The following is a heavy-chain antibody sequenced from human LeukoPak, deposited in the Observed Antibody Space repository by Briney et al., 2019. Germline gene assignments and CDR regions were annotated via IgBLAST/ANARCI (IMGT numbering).Heavy chain of an antibody. J-gene: IGHJ6*03. Sequence: SETLSLTCTVSGGSISSGTYYWGWIRQSPGRGLEWIGSIYYSGSTYYNPSLESRVTISVDSSKNQFFLMLRSVTAADTALYYCARHPNYYYYHMDVWGKGTTVTVSS. CDR1: GGSISSGTYY. CDR2: IYYSGST. V-gene: IGHV4-39*01. CDR3: ARHPNYYYYHMDV.